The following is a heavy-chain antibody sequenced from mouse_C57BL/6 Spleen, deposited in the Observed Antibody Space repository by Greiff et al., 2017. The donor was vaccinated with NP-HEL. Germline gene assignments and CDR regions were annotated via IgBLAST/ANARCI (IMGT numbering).Heavy chain of an antibody. CDR2: INPNNGGT. D-gene: IGHD1-1*01. CDR3: ARSKSPYYYGSSLDY. V-gene: IGHV1-18*01. J-gene: IGHJ2*01. Sequence: VQLQQSGPELVKPGASVKIPCKASGYTFTDYNMDWVKQSHGKSLEWIGDINPNNGGTIYNQKFKGKATLTVDKSSSTAYMELRSLTSEDTAVYYCARSKSPYYYGSSLDYWGQGTTLTVSS. CDR1: GYTFTDYN.